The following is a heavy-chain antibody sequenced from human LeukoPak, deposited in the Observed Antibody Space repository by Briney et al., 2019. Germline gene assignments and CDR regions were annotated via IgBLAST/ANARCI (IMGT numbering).Heavy chain of an antibody. Sequence: GESLKISCKGSGYSFTSYWIAWVRQMPGKGLEWMGIIYPGDSDTRYSPSFQGQVTISADKSISTAYLQWSSLKASDTAMYYRARQLIAAAGTFDYWGQGTLVTVSS. D-gene: IGHD6-13*01. V-gene: IGHV5-51*01. J-gene: IGHJ4*02. CDR3: ARQLIAAAGTFDY. CDR2: IYPGDSDT. CDR1: GYSFTSYW.